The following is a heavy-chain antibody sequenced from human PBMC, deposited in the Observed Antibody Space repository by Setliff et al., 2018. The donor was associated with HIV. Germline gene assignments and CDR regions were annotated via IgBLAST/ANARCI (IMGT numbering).Heavy chain of an antibody. D-gene: IGHD3-10*01. CDR1: GGSISSGSYY. V-gene: IGHV4-61*02. CDR3: ARVGYHGSGRYSFDY. J-gene: IGHJ4*02. CDR2: LYISGST. Sequence: TSETLSLTCTVSGGSISSGSYYWSWIRQPAGKGLEWIGRLYISGSTNYNPSLKSRVTISVDTSKNQFSLKLSSVTAAETAVYYCARVGYHGSGRYSFDYWGQGTLVTVSS.